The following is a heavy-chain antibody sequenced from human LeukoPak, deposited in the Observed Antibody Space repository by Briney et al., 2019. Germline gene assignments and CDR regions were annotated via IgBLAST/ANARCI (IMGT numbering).Heavy chain of an antibody. V-gene: IGHV4-31*03. CDR2: IYYSGST. CDR1: GDSINSAAYY. CDR3: ARDNDFWSGYYSFDF. D-gene: IGHD3-3*01. J-gene: IGHJ4*02. Sequence: PSETLSLTCTVSGDSINSAAYYWSWIRQHPGKGLEWIGYIYYSGSTSYNPSLQSRVTISIDTSKNQFSLKLSSVTAADTAVYYCARDNDFWSGYYSFDFWGRGTLVIVPS.